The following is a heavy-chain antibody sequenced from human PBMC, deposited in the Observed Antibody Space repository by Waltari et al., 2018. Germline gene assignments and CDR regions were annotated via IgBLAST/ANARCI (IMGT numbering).Heavy chain of an antibody. Sequence: EVQLVESGGGLIQPGGSLRLSCAASGFTVSSNYMSWVRQAAGKGLEWVSVIYSGRSNYYANSGKGRFTISRDKSKNTLYLQMNSLRAEDTAVYYCARAGGNYDWFDPWGQGTLVTVSS. D-gene: IGHD4-4*01. CDR3: ARAGGNYDWFDP. V-gene: IGHV3-53*01. J-gene: IGHJ5*02. CDR2: IYSGRSN. CDR1: GFTVSSNY.